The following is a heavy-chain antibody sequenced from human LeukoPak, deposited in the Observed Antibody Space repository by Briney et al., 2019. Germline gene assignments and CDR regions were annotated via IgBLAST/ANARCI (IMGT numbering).Heavy chain of an antibody. J-gene: IGHJ4*02. CDR2: IYSGGST. CDR3: AREYYFDY. CDR1: GFTVSSTY. Sequence: GGSLRLSCAASGFTVSSTYMSWVRQAPGKGLEWVSVIYSGGSTYYADSVKGRFTISRDNSKNTMYLQMNSLRAEDTAVYYCAREYYFDYWGQGTLVTVSS. V-gene: IGHV3-53*01.